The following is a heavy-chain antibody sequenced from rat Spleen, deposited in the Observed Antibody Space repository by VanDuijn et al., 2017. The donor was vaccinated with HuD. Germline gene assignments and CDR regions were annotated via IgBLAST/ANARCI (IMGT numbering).Heavy chain of an antibody. CDR1: GFSLTSNG. J-gene: IGHJ2*01. CDR3: ARSLYRDYSDY. Sequence: QVQLKESGPGLVQPSQTLSLICTVSGFSLTSNGVIWVRQPPGKGLEWMGVIWGDGSTKYNSPLKSRLSISRDTSKSQVYLKMNSLQTEDTAMYFCARSLYRDYSDYWGQGVMVTVSS. CDR2: IWGDGST. V-gene: IGHV2S61*01. D-gene: IGHD1-11*01.